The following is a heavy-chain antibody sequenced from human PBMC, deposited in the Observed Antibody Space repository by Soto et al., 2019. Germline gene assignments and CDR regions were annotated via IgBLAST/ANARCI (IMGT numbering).Heavy chain of an antibody. J-gene: IGHJ4*02. Sequence: PSETLSLTCAVYGGSFSGYYWSWIRQPPGKGLEWIGEINHSGSTNYNPSLKSRVTISVDTSKNQFSLKLSSVTAADTAVYYCAGQWLARVYFDYWGQGTLVTVSS. D-gene: IGHD6-19*01. V-gene: IGHV4-34*01. CDR1: GGSFSGYY. CDR3: AGQWLARVYFDY. CDR2: INHSGST.